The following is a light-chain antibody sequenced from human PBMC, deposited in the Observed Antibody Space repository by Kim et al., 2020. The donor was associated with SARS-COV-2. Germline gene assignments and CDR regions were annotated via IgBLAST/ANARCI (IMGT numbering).Light chain of an antibody. CDR3: SSYTSSSPSV. Sequence: GQSITSSCTGTSRDVGGYNYVSWYQQHPGKAPKLMIYDVNKRPSGVSNRFSGSKSGNTASLTISGLQAEDEDDYYCSSYTSSSPSVFGTGTKVTFL. V-gene: IGLV2-14*03. CDR2: DVN. J-gene: IGLJ1*01. CDR1: SRDVGGYNY.